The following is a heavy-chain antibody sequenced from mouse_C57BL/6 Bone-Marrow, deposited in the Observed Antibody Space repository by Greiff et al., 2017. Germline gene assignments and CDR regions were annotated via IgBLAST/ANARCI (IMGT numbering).Heavy chain of an antibody. Sequence: QVQLQQSGAELARPGASVKLSCKASGYTFTSYGISWVKQRTGQGLEWIGEIYPRSGNTYYNDKFKGKATLTADKSSSTAYMELRSLTSEYSAVYFCARLTGCFGGQGTLVTVSA. CDR2: IYPRSGNT. J-gene: IGHJ3*01. V-gene: IGHV1-81*01. CDR3: ARLTGCF. D-gene: IGHD4-1*01. CDR1: GYTFTSYG.